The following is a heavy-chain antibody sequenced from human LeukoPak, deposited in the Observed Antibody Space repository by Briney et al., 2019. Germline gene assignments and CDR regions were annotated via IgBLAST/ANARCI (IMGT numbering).Heavy chain of an antibody. Sequence: ASVKVSCKVSGYTLTELSMHWVRQAPGKGLEWMGGFDPEDGETIYAQKFQGRVTMTEDTSTDTAYMEPSSLRSEDTAVYYCATVSSTSYYYGMDVWGQGTTVTVSS. CDR1: GYTLTELS. V-gene: IGHV1-24*01. J-gene: IGHJ6*02. CDR2: FDPEDGET. D-gene: IGHD2-2*01. CDR3: ATVSSTSYYYGMDV.